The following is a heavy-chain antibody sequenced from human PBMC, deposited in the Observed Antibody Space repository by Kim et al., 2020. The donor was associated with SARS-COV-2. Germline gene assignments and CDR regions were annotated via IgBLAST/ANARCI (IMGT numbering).Heavy chain of an antibody. Sequence: SETLSLTCTVSGYSISSGYYWGWIRQPPGKGLEWIGSIYHSGSTYYNPSLKSRVTISVDTSKNQFSLKLSSVTAADTAVYYCARTYDFWSGYYTIDYWGQGTLVTVSS. CDR3: ARTYDFWSGYYTIDY. V-gene: IGHV4-38-2*02. CDR1: GYSISSGYY. CDR2: IYHSGST. J-gene: IGHJ4*02. D-gene: IGHD3-3*01.